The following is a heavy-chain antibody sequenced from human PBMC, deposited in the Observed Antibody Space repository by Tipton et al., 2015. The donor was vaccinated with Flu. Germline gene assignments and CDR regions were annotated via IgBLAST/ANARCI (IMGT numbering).Heavy chain of an antibody. CDR2: IYTSGST. J-gene: IGHJ4*02. CDR3: ARTEYSSIWMIGY. CDR1: GGSISSGSYY. Sequence: TLSLTCTVSGGSISSGSYYWSWIRQPAGKGLEWIGRIYTSGSTNYNPSLKSRVTISVDTSKNQFSLKLSSVTAADSAVYYCARTEYSSIWMIGYWGQGTLVTVSS. D-gene: IGHD6-13*01. V-gene: IGHV4-61*02.